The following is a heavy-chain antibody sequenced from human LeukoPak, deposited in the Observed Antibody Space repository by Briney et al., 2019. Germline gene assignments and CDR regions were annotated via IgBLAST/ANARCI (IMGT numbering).Heavy chain of an antibody. Sequence: GGSLRLSCAASGVTFSTYWRHWVRQAPGKGLVWVSRINGEGRSTSHADSVKGRVTISRDNAKNTLYLQMNSLRAEDTAVYYCAREANSGYSSGDDAFDIWGQGTMVTVSS. V-gene: IGHV3-74*01. J-gene: IGHJ3*02. CDR3: AREANSGYSSGDDAFDI. CDR2: INGEGRST. CDR1: GVTFSTYW. D-gene: IGHD6-19*01.